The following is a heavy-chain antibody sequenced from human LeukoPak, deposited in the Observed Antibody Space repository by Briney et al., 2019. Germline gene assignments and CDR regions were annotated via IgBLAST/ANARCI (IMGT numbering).Heavy chain of an antibody. Sequence: NPSETLSLTCTVSGGSISSYYWSWIRQPPGKGLEWIGSLYHSGSTYYNPSLKSRVTISVDTSKNQFSLNLSSVTAADTAVYYCARVLQYYYGSGSSWFDPWGQGTLVTVSS. CDR3: ARVLQYYYGSGSSWFDP. J-gene: IGHJ5*02. CDR1: GGSISSYY. V-gene: IGHV4-59*05. CDR2: LYHSGST. D-gene: IGHD3-10*01.